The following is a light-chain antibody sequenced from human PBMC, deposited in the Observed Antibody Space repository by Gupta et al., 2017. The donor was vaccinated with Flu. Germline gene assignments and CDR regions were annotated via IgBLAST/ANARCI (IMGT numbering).Light chain of an antibody. Sequence: IVLTQSPGSLSLSPGEGATLSCRASQTVAGSFLAWYQQQPGQAPRLLIYGASTRAPGIPDRFSGSGSGTDFTLTITRLEPVDFAVYYCQLYGSSPAYTFGQGTKLEI. CDR2: GAS. V-gene: IGKV3-20*01. J-gene: IGKJ2*01. CDR3: QLYGSSPAYT. CDR1: QTVAGSF.